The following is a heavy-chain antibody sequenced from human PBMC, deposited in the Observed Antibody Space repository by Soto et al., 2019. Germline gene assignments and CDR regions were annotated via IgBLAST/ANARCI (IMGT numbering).Heavy chain of an antibody. J-gene: IGHJ6*02. Sequence: ASVKLACKASGYTFTSYDINWVRQATGQGLEWMGWMNPNTGNTGYAQKFQGRVTMTRNTSISTAYMELSSLRSEDTAVYYCASTYYNPSLKSRVTISVDTSKNQFSLKLSSVTAADTAVYYCARAYYYDSSGYFVVPWYYYYGMDVWGQGTTVTVSS. CDR3: ASTYYNPSLKSRVTISVDTSKNQFSLKLSSVTAADTAVYYCARAYYYDSSGYFVVPWYYYYGMDV. CDR1: GYTFTSYD. CDR2: MNPNTGNT. V-gene: IGHV1-8*01. D-gene: IGHD2-21*02.